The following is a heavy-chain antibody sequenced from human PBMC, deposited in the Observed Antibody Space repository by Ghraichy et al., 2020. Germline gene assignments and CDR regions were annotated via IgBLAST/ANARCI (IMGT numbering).Heavy chain of an antibody. CDR1: GYTFINYS. Sequence: ASVKVSCTASGYTFINYSIHWVRQAPGRGPEWMGVVYPSGGSSNYAQTFQGRVNMTTDTSTSTAYLNLTRLRSEDTAVYYCARHQGSYYRGVLDYWGQGTLVTVS. D-gene: IGHD3-10*01. CDR3: ARHQGSYYRGVLDY. CDR2: VYPSGGSS. V-gene: IGHV1-46*01. J-gene: IGHJ4*02.